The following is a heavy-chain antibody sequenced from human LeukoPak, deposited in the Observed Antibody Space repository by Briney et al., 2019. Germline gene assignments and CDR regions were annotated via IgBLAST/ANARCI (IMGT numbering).Heavy chain of an antibody. CDR1: GGSISSYY. CDR2: IYNTGST. Sequence: ASETLSLTCSVSGGSISSYYWSWIRQPAGKGLEWIGRIYNTGSTNYNPSLKSRVTMSVDTSKNQFSLKLNSVTAADTAVYYCARDPLHYYSYYMDVWGKGTTVTVSS. CDR3: ARDPLHYYSYYMDV. V-gene: IGHV4-4*07. J-gene: IGHJ6*03.